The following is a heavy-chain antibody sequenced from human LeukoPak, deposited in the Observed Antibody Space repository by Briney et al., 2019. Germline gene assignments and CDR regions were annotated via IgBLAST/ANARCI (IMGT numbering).Heavy chain of an antibody. Sequence: PSETLSLTCTVSGGSTSSSSYYWGWIRQPPGKGLEWIGSIYYSGSTYYNPSLKSRVTTSVDTSKNQFSLKLSSVTAADTAVYYCARDSVEMATISWFDPWGQGTLVTVSS. J-gene: IGHJ5*02. CDR2: IYYSGST. D-gene: IGHD5-24*01. V-gene: IGHV4-39*07. CDR3: ARDSVEMATISWFDP. CDR1: GGSTSSSSYY.